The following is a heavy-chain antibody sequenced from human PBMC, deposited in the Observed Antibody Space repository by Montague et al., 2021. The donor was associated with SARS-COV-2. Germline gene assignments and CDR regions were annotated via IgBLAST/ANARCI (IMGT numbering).Heavy chain of an antibody. J-gene: IGHJ5*02. CDR2: INHSGST. D-gene: IGHD3-10*01. V-gene: IGHV4-34*01. CDR1: GGSFSGYY. Sequence: SETLSLTCAVYGGSFSGYYWSWIRQPPGKGLEWIGEINHSGSTNXNPSLKSRVTISVDTSKNQFSLKLSSVTAADTAVYYCARGLRQRLLWLGINNWFDPWGQGTLVTVSS. CDR3: ARGLRQRLLWLGINNWFDP.